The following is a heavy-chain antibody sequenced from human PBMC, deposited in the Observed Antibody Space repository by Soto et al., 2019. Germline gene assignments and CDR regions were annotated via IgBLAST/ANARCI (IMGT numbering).Heavy chain of an antibody. Sequence: QVQLQESGPGLVKPSETLSLTCTVSGGSISSYYWSWIRQPPGKGLEWIGYIYYSGSTNYNPSRMSRVTIAVATSKNQFSLKLSSVTAADTAVYYCARRYAGNFDYWGQGTLVTVSS. J-gene: IGHJ4*02. CDR2: IYYSGST. CDR1: GGSISSYY. V-gene: IGHV4-59*01. D-gene: IGHD2-8*01. CDR3: ARRYAGNFDY.